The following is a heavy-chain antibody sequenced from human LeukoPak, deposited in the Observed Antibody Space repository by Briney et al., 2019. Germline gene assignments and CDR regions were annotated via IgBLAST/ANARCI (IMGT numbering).Heavy chain of an antibody. CDR1: GYAFSAGYY. V-gene: IGHV1-2*02. CDR3: ARFVFKGMDYFDY. Sequence: GASVKVSCKASGYAFSAGYYMHWVRQVPGQGLEWMGWINPNSGGTDSAQKFQGRVTMTRDTSISTAYMELSRLRSDDTAVYYCARFVFKGMDYFDYWGQGTLVTVSS. D-gene: IGHD5-24*01. CDR2: INPNSGGT. J-gene: IGHJ4*02.